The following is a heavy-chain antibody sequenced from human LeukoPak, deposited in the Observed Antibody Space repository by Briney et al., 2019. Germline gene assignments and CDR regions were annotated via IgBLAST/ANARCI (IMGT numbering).Heavy chain of an antibody. V-gene: IGHV3-23*01. CDR3: AKRKYYYDSSGSADY. CDR2: ISGSGGST. CDR1: GFTFSSYA. Sequence: GGSLRLSCAASGFTFSSYAMSWVRQAPGKGLEWVSAISGSGGSTYYADSVKGRFTISRDNSKNTLYLQMNSLRAEDTAVYYCAKRKYYYDSSGSADYWGQGTLVTVSS. D-gene: IGHD3-22*01. J-gene: IGHJ4*02.